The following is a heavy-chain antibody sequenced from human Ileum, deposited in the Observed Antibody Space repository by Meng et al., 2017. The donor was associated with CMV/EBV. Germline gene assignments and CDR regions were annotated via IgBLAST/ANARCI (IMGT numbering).Heavy chain of an antibody. J-gene: IGHJ4*02. CDR2: TKFRSKWYT. D-gene: IGHD3-10*01. CDR1: GESVSNNTAA. V-gene: IGHV6-1*01. Sequence: QVQLRQSGPGLVRPSQTLSLTCAIAGESVSNNTAAWNWIRQSPSGGLEWLGRTKFRSKWYTDYAESVKTRIIISPDTSTNQISLQMTSVTPEDTAVYYCTRGDASGSFYKGWGQGIVVTVSS. CDR3: TRGDASGSFYKG.